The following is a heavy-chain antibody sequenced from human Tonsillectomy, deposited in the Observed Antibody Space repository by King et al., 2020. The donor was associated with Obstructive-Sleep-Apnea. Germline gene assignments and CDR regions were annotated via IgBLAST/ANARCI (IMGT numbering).Heavy chain of an antibody. D-gene: IGHD3-10*01. CDR3: ARRITMVRGVTDDY. Sequence: VQLQQWGAGLLKPSETLSLTCAVYGGSFSGYYWSWIRQPPGKGLEWIGEINHSGSTNYNPSLKSRVTMSVDTSKNQFSLKLSSVTAAATAVYYCARRITMVRGVTDDYWGQGTLVTVSS. CDR1: GGSFSGYY. J-gene: IGHJ4*02. V-gene: IGHV4-34*01. CDR2: INHSGST.